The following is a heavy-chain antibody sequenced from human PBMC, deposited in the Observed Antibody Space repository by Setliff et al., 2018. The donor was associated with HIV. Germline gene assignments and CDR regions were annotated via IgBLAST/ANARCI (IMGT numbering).Heavy chain of an antibody. V-gene: IGHV5-10-1*01. CDR3: ARLPYYVSGGVFDH. D-gene: IGHD3-10*01. Sequence: GESLKISCKGSAYSFTSYWITWVRQMPGKGLQWMGTIDPSDSFTNYSPSFQGHVTISADKSISTAYLQLTSLKASDTAMYFCARLPYYVSGGVFDHWGKGTLVTVSS. CDR2: IDPSDSFT. CDR1: AYSFTSYW. J-gene: IGHJ4*02.